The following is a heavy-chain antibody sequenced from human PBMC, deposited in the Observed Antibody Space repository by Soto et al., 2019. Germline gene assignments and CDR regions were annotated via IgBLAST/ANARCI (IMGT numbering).Heavy chain of an antibody. Sequence: QVQLQQWGAGLLKPSETLSLTCAVYGGSFSGYYWSWIRQPPGKGLEWIGEINHSGSTNYNPSLKSRVTISVDTSKNQFSLKLSSVTAADTAVYYCARGGGIAAAVDYWGQGTPVTVSS. CDR1: GGSFSGYY. CDR3: ARGGGIAAAVDY. J-gene: IGHJ4*02. CDR2: INHSGST. V-gene: IGHV4-34*01. D-gene: IGHD6-13*01.